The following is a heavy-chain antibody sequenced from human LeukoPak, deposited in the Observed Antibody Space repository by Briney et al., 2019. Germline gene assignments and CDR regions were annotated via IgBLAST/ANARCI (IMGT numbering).Heavy chain of an antibody. D-gene: IGHD3-3*01. CDR2: IVESGTDT. V-gene: IGHV3-21*01. CDR3: ASGEEPSASLFTIFGVPDY. CDR1: GFTFSTYA. Sequence: PGGSLRLSCTASGFTFSTYAMNWVRQAPGKGLEWVSSIVESGTDTYYADSVKGRFTISRDNAKNSLYLQMNSLRAEDTAVYYCASGEEPSASLFTIFGVPDYWGQGTLVTVSS. J-gene: IGHJ4*02.